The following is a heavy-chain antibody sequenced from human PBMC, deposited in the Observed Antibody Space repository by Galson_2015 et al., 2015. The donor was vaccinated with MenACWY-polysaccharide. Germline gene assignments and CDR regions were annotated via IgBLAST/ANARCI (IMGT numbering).Heavy chain of an antibody. CDR2: ISAYNGNT. CDR1: GYTFTSYG. D-gene: IGHD3-3*01. Sequence: SVKVSCKASGYTFTSYGISWVRQAPGQGLEWMGWISAYNGNTNYAQKLQGRVTMTTDTSTSTAYMELRSLRSDDTAVYYCAREYYDFWSGYYSGWFDPWGQGTLVTVSS. J-gene: IGHJ5*02. V-gene: IGHV1-18*01. CDR3: AREYYDFWSGYYSGWFDP.